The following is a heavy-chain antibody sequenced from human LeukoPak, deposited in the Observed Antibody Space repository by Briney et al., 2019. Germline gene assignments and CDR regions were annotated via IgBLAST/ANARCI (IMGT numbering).Heavy chain of an antibody. Sequence: PSETLSLTCTVSGGSISGYYWSWIRQPAGKGLEWIGRMSTSGNSNYIPSLVSRVTMSVDTSKNQFSLNLSSVTAADTAVYYCARESGSMRWFDPWGQGNLVTVSS. D-gene: IGHD6-25*01. CDR1: GGSISGYY. CDR3: ARESGSMRWFDP. J-gene: IGHJ5*02. V-gene: IGHV4-4*07. CDR2: MSTSGNS.